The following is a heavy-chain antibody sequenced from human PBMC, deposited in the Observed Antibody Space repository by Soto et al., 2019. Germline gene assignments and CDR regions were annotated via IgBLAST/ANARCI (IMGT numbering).Heavy chain of an antibody. J-gene: IGHJ4*02. CDR2: FDPEDGET. Sequence: QVQLLQSGAEVKKPGASVKVSCKVSGHTLTELSMHWVRQAPGRGLEWMGGFDPEDGETIFAQKFQGRVTMTEDTSTASAYMELTSLRSEDTAVYYCAAGGTRWLHSPFDYWGQGALGTISS. CDR3: AAGGTRWLHSPFDY. CDR1: GHTLTELS. D-gene: IGHD1-1*01. V-gene: IGHV1-24*01.